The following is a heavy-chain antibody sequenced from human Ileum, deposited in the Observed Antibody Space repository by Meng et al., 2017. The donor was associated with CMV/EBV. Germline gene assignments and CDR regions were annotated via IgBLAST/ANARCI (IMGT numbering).Heavy chain of an antibody. CDR3: ARDYGSGSYRHYFDY. D-gene: IGHD3-10*01. CDR2: IHSGGGT. V-gene: IGHV4-39*07. CDR1: RGSISSSDYY. J-gene: IGHJ4*02. Sequence: LPRQEAGTSLAKPSETLSLTCTVSRGSISSSDYYWGWVRQPPGKGLEWIASIHSGGGTYYNPSLKSRVTISVDTSENQFSLRLTSVTAADTAVYYCARDYGSGSYRHYFDYWGQGTLVTVSS.